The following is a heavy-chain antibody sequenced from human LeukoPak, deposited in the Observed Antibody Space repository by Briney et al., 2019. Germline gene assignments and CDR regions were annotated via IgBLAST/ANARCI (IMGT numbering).Heavy chain of an antibody. V-gene: IGHV3-21*04. Sequence: GGSLRLSCAASGFTFGSYSMNWVRQAPGKGLEWVSSISSSSSYIYYADSVKGRFTISRDNAKNSLYLQMNSLRAEDTAVYYCAARRVVTLGNWFDPWGQGTLVTVSS. J-gene: IGHJ5*02. CDR1: GFTFGSYS. CDR2: ISSSSSYI. CDR3: AARRVVTLGNWFDP. D-gene: IGHD4-23*01.